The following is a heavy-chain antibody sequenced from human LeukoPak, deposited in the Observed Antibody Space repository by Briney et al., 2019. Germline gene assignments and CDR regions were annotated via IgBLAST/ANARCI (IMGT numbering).Heavy chain of an antibody. Sequence: SQTLSLTCAISGDSVSSNSATWNWIRQSPSRGLEWLGRTYYRSKWYNDYASSVQSRILINADTSKNQFSLQLNSVTPEDTAVYFCARDLVEAFSSGPLGPWGQGTLVTVSS. CDR3: ARDLVEAFSSGPLGP. CDR1: GDSVSSNSAT. D-gene: IGHD6-6*01. CDR2: TYYRSKWYN. V-gene: IGHV6-1*01. J-gene: IGHJ5*02.